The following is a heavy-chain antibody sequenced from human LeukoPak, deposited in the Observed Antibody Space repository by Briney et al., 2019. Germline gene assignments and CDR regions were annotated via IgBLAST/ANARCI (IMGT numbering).Heavy chain of an antibody. CDR3: ARPHHYRDYNSVYFDT. J-gene: IGHJ4*02. CDR1: GGSISSGGYY. CDR2: IYYSGST. V-gene: IGHV4-31*03. Sequence: PSETLSLTCTVSGGSISSGGYYWSWIRQHPGKGLEWIGYIYYSGSTYYNPSLKSRVTISVDTSKNQFSLKLSSVTAADTAVYYCARPHHYRDYNSVYFDTWGQGTLVTVSS. D-gene: IGHD4-11*01.